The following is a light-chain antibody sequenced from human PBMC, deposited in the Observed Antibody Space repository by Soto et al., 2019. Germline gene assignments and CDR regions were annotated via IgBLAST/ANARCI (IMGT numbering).Light chain of an antibody. CDR2: GAS. V-gene: IGKV1-33*01. CDR1: QGISRE. J-gene: IGKJ4*01. Sequence: DIQMTQSPSSLSASVGDRITISCQASQGISRELNWYQQKPGKGPELLIYGASNLHTGVPSRFSGSASTSGPGTHFSLTITALQPEDVATYYGQQYRSLPLTFGGGTKVEI. CDR3: QQYRSLPLT.